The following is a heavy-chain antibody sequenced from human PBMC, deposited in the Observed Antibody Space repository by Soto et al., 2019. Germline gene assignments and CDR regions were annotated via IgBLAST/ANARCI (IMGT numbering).Heavy chain of an antibody. D-gene: IGHD3-3*01. CDR1: GYTFTSYG. V-gene: IGHV1-18*01. Sequence: ASVKVSCKASGYTFTSYGISWVRQAPGQGLEWMGWISAYNGNTNYAQRLQGRVTMTTDTSTSTAYMELRSLRSDDTAVYYCARGTYYDFWSGFYNPRGDYGMDVWGQGTTVIVSS. CDR2: ISAYNGNT. CDR3: ARGTYYDFWSGFYNPRGDYGMDV. J-gene: IGHJ6*02.